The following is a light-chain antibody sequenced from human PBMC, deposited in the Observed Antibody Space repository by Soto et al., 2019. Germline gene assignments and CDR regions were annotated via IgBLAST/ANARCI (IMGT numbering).Light chain of an antibody. CDR3: QHPPTS. J-gene: IGKJ4*01. V-gene: IGKV3-11*01. Sequence: ALAQSPVALSLSPGERATLSCRASQSVSTDLAWYQQKLGQAPRLLIYDASNRATGIPVRFAGSGSGTDFALTISSLEPEDFVLYYCQHPPTSFGGGTKVDIK. CDR2: DAS. CDR1: QSVSTD.